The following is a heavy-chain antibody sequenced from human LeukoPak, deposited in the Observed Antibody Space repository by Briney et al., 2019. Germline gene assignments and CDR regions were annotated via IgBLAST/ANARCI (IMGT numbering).Heavy chain of an antibody. CDR2: INPSGGST. Sequence: ASVKVSCRASGYTFTSYYMHWVRQAPGQGLEWMGIINPSGGSTSYAQKFQGRVTMTRDTSTSTVYMELSSLRSEDTAVYYCARDLRTITGTTPVFDYWGPGTLVTVSS. D-gene: IGHD1-20*01. V-gene: IGHV1-46*03. J-gene: IGHJ4*02. CDR1: GYTFTSYY. CDR3: ARDLRTITGTTPVFDY.